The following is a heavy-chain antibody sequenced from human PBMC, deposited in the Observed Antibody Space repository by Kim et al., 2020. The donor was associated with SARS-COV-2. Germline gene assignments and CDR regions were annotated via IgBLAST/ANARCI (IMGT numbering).Heavy chain of an antibody. Sequence: SETLSLTCTVSGGSISSYYWSWIRQPPGKGLEWIGYIYYSGSTNYNPSLKSRVTISVDTSKNQCSLKLSPVTAADTAVYYCASSHDFLNYYYYYGMDVWGQGPTVPVPS. D-gene: IGHD3-3*01. J-gene: IGHJ6*02. CDR2: IYYSGST. CDR1: GGSISSYY. CDR3: ASSHDFLNYYYYYGMDV. V-gene: IGHV4-59*01.